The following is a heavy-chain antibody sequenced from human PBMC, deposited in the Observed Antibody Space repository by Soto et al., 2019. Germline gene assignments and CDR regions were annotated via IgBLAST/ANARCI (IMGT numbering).Heavy chain of an antibody. J-gene: IGHJ4*02. V-gene: IGHV2-5*02. CDR1: GFSLSTRGVA. D-gene: IGHD2-21*01. Sequence: QITLKEAGPTLVKPTQTLTLTCTFSGFSLSTRGVAVGWLRQSPGKALEWLALIYWDEDKRYRPSLQNRLTITSETFNNTLVLSMNSLDPVDTATYYCARHISVSRAEAYDYWGQGTLVRVSS. CDR2: IYWDEDK. CDR3: ARHISVSRAEAYDY.